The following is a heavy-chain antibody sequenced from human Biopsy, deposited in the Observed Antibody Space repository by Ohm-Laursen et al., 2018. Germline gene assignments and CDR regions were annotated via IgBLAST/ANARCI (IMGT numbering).Heavy chain of an antibody. D-gene: IGHD5-24*01. V-gene: IGHV4-59*12. CDR1: DVSISSYY. CDR3: ASAGYNPDWNFDL. Sequence: SETLSLTCTVSDVSISSYYWNWIRQSPGRGLEWIAYVRYNGDTDYNPSLKSRVTISLDASKNQFSLKLTSVTAADTAVYYCASAGYNPDWNFDLWGRGTRVTVSS. J-gene: IGHJ2*01. CDR2: VRYNGDT.